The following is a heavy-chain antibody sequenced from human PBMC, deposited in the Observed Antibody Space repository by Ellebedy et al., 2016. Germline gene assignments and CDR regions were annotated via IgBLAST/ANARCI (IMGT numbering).Heavy chain of an antibody. Sequence: GGSLRLXXAASGFTFSSYSMNWVRQAPGKGLEWVSSISSSSYIYYADSVKGRFTISRDNAKNSLYLQMNSLRAEDTAVYYCARDAAGDFDYWGQGTLVTVSS. J-gene: IGHJ4*02. CDR2: ISSSSYI. CDR3: ARDAAGDFDY. D-gene: IGHD6-19*01. CDR1: GFTFSSYS. V-gene: IGHV3-21*01.